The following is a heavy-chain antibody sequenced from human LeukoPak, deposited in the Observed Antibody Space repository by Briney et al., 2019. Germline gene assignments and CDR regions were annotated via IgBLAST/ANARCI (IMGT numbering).Heavy chain of an antibody. Sequence: GGSLRLSCAASGFTVSSNYMSWVRQAPGKGLEWVSVIYSGGSAYYADSVKGRFTISRDNSKDTLYLQMNSLRAEDTAVYYCAREVEQLVDYWGQGTLVTVSS. CDR3: AREVEQLVDY. V-gene: IGHV3-66*01. D-gene: IGHD6-13*01. J-gene: IGHJ4*02. CDR1: GFTVSSNY. CDR2: IYSGGSA.